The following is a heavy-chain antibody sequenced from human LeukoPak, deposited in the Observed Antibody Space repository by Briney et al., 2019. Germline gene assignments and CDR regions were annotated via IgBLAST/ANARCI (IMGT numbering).Heavy chain of an antibody. CDR1: GGSISSYY. V-gene: IGHV4-59*08. Sequence: SETLSLTCTVSGGSISSYYWSWIRQPPGKGLEWIGFIYYSGSTNYNPSLKSRVTISVDTSKNQFSLKLSSVTAADTAVYYCGRHALHYYDSSGYPHFDYWGQGTLVTVSS. CDR3: GRHALHYYDSSGYPHFDY. J-gene: IGHJ4*02. D-gene: IGHD3-22*01. CDR2: IYYSGST.